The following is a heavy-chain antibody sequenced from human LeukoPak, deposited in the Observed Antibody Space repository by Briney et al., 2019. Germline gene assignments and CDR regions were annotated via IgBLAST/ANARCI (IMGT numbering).Heavy chain of an antibody. CDR1: GFTFSNCG. V-gene: IGHV3-23*01. D-gene: IGHD3-22*01. CDR2: SSGSGGST. J-gene: IGHJ4*02. Sequence: PGGSLRLSCATSGFTFSNCGMSWVRQAPGKGLEWVSASSGSGGSTYNADSVKGRFTISRDNSKNTLYLQMNSLRAEDTAVYYCAKMYYDSSGHFDYWGQGTLVTVSS. CDR3: AKMYYDSSGHFDY.